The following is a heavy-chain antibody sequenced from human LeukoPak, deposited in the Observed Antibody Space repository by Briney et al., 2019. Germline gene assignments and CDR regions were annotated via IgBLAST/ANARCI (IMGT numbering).Heavy chain of an antibody. D-gene: IGHD6-6*01. V-gene: IGHV3-53*05. CDR2: IYSGGST. Sequence: GGSLRLSCAASGFTVSSNYMSWVRQAPGKGLEWVSVIYSGGSTYYADSVKGRFTISRDNSKNTLYLQMNSLRAEDTAVYYCAKDMAYSSSPFDYWGQGTLVTVSS. J-gene: IGHJ4*02. CDR1: GFTVSSNY. CDR3: AKDMAYSSSPFDY.